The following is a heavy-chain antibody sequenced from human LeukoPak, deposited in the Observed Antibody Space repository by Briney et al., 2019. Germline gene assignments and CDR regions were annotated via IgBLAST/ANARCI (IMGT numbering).Heavy chain of an antibody. V-gene: IGHV3-7*01. J-gene: IGHJ4*02. CDR2: IKQDGSEK. CDR3: ARDGEKLWFGELLYYPLDY. CDR1: GFTFSVAW. Sequence: GGSLRLSCAASGFTFSVAWMSWVRQAPGKGLEWVANIKQDGSEKYYVDSVKGRFTISRDNAKNSLYLQMNSLRAEDTAVYYCARDGEKLWFGELLYYPLDYWGQGTLVTVSS. D-gene: IGHD3-10*01.